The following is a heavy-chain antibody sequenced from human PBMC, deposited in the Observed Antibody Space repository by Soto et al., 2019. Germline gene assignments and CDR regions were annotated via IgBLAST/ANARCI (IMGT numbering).Heavy chain of an antibody. J-gene: IGHJ4*02. CDR1: GFTFSTYG. V-gene: IGHV3-30-3*01. CDR3: ARDMGDSGGYTVGYFDY. CDR2: ISYDGSDK. D-gene: IGHD3-22*01. Sequence: QVQLVESGRGVVQPGRSLRLSCAASGFTFSTYGMHWVRQAPGKGLEWVAVISYDGSDKYYADSVKGRFTISRDNSKNTLYLQMNSLRAEDTAVYYCARDMGDSGGYTVGYFDYWGQGTLVTVSS.